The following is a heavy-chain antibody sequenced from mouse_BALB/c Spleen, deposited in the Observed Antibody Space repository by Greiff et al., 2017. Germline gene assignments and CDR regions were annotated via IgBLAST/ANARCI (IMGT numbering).Heavy chain of an antibody. CDR2: INPSNGGT. CDR1: GYTFTSYY. CDR3: TIYGNYVWFAY. V-gene: IGHV1S81*02. D-gene: IGHD2-1*01. Sequence: QVHVKQPGAELVKPGASVKLSCKASGYTFTSYYMYWVKQRPGQGLEWIGGINPSNGGTNFNEKFKSKATLTVDKSSSTAYMQLSSLTSEDSAVYYCTIYGNYVWFAYWGQGTLVTVSA. J-gene: IGHJ3*01.